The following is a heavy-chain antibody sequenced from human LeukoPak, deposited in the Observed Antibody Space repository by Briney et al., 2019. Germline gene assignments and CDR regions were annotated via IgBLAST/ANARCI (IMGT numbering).Heavy chain of an antibody. D-gene: IGHD6-19*01. J-gene: IGHJ2*01. V-gene: IGHV4-34*01. Sequence: SETLSLTCAVYGGSFSGYYWSWIHQPPGKGLEWIGEINHSGSTNYNPSLKSRVTISVDTSKNQFSLKLSSVTAADTAVYYCVRVRIAVAGNRNWYFDLWGRGTLVTVSS. CDR1: GGSFSGYY. CDR2: INHSGST. CDR3: VRVRIAVAGNRNWYFDL.